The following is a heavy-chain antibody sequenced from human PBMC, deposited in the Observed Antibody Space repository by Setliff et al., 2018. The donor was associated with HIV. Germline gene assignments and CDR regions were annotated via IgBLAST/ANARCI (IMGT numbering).Heavy chain of an antibody. CDR1: EFIFGDYA. Sequence: GGSLRLSCSASEFIFGDYAISWVRQAPGKGLEWVGFVRGKAYGGTTEYAASVKGRFTISRDDSKSIAYLQMNSLKTEDTAVYYCTRVDYDFWSGPMTRYYFDYWGQGTLVTVSS. CDR2: VRGKAYGGTT. D-gene: IGHD3-3*01. V-gene: IGHV3-49*04. J-gene: IGHJ4*02. CDR3: TRVDYDFWSGPMTRYYFDY.